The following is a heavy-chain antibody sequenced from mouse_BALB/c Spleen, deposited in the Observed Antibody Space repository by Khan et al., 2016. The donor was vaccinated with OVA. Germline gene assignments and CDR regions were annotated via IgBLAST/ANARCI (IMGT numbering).Heavy chain of an antibody. CDR2: INTHSGVP. CDR1: GYTFTTAG. J-gene: IGHJ4*01. Sequence: QIQLVQSGPELKKPGETVRISCKASGYTFTTAGIQWVQKMPGKGLKWIGWINTHSGVPKYAEDFKGRFAFSLEISVNTAYLQLTNLKYEYTATCFCARGGEAYYSSYGGAMEYWGQGTSVTVAS. V-gene: IGHV9-4*02. D-gene: IGHD2-5*01. CDR3: ARGGEAYYSSYGGAMEY.